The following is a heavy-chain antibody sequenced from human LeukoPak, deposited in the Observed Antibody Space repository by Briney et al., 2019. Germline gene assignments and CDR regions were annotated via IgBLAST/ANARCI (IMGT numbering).Heavy chain of an antibody. Sequence: SVKVSCKASGYTFTSYGISWVRQAPGQGLEWMGGIIPIFGTANYAQKFQGRVTITADESTSTAYMELSSLRSEDTAVYYCARSRYSGYDIFDYWGQGTLVTVSS. CDR1: GYTFTSYG. D-gene: IGHD5-12*01. V-gene: IGHV1-69*13. CDR3: ARSRYSGYDIFDY. CDR2: IIPIFGTA. J-gene: IGHJ4*02.